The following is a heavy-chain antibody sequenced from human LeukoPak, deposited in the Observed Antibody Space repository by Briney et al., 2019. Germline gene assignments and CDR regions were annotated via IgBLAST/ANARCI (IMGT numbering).Heavy chain of an antibody. CDR2: ISSNGGST. V-gene: IGHV3-64*01. CDR1: GFTFSSYA. J-gene: IGHJ6*03. CDR3: ARDYGAYYYYMDV. Sequence: GGSLRLSCAASGFTFSSYAMHWVRQAPGKGLEYVSAISSNGGSTYYANSVKGRFTISRDNSKNTLYLQMGSLRAEDMAVYYCARDYGAYYYYMDVWGKGTTVTVSS. D-gene: IGHD3-10*01.